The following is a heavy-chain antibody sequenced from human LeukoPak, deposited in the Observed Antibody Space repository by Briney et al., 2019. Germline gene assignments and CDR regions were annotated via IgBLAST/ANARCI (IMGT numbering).Heavy chain of an antibody. V-gene: IGHV1-18*01. J-gene: IGHJ5*02. D-gene: IGHD6-19*01. Sequence: ASVKVSCKASGYTFTSYGISWVRQAPGQGLEWMGWISAYNGNTNYAQKLQGRVTMTTDTSTSTAYMELRSLRSDDTAVYYCARDLTAVAVMENWFDPWGQGTLDTVSS. CDR3: ARDLTAVAVMENWFDP. CDR2: ISAYNGNT. CDR1: GYTFTSYG.